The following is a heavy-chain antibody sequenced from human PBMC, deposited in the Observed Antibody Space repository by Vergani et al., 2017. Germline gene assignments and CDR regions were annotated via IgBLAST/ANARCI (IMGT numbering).Heavy chain of an antibody. Sequence: QVQLVQSGAEVKKPGSSVKVSCKASGGTFSSYTISWVRQAPGQGLEWMGRIIPILGIANYAQKFQGRVTITADKSTSTAYMELSRLRSEDTAVYYCARDLGYYSGGSCSYWGQGTLVTVSS. V-gene: IGHV1-69*08. CDR2: IIPILGIA. D-gene: IGHD2-15*01. CDR1: GGTFSSYT. CDR3: ARDLGYYSGGSCSY. J-gene: IGHJ4*02.